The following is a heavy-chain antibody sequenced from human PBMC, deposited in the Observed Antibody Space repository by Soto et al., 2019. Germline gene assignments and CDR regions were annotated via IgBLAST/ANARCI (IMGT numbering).Heavy chain of an antibody. V-gene: IGHV4-30-2*01. J-gene: IGHJ5*02. CDR3: ARGGGRGYSYCSPNWFDP. D-gene: IGHD5-18*01. Sequence: PSETLSLTCAVSGSSISSGGYSWSWIRQPPGKGLEWIGYIYHSGSTYYNPSLKSRVTISVARSKNQFSLKLSSVTAAATAVYYCARGGGRGYSYCSPNWFDPWGQGTLVTVSS. CDR1: GSSISSGGYS. CDR2: IYHSGST.